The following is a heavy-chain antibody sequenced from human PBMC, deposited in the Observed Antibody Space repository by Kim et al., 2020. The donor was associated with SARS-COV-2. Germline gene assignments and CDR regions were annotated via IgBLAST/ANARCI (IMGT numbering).Heavy chain of an antibody. CDR1: GGTFSSYA. Sequence: SVKVSCKASGGTFSSYAISWVRQAPGQGLEWMGRIIPILGIANYAQKFQGRVTITADKSTSTAYMELSSLRSEDTAVYYCARDQTGWPIIQRAFDIWGQGTMVTVSS. CDR2: IIPILGIA. V-gene: IGHV1-69*04. J-gene: IGHJ3*02. CDR3: ARDQTGWPIIQRAFDI. D-gene: IGHD1-1*01.